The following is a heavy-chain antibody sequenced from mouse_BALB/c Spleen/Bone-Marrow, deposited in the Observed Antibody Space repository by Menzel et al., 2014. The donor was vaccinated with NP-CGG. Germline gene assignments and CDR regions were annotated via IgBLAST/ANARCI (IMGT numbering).Heavy chain of an antibody. V-gene: IGHV1-5*01. Sequence: EVKLEESGTVLARPGASVKMSCKASGYTFTSYWMHWVKQRPGQGLEWIGAIYPGNSDTSYNQKFKGKAKLTAVTSTSTAYMEPSSLTNEDSAVFCCTRSPYYYGSRNYYAMDYWGQGTSVTVSS. D-gene: IGHD1-1*01. CDR2: IYPGNSDT. CDR1: GYTFTSYW. J-gene: IGHJ4*01. CDR3: TRSPYYYGSRNYYAMDY.